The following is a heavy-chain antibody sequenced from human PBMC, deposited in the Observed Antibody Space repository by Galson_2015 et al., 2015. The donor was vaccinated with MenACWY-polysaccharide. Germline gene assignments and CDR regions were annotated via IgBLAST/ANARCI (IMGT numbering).Heavy chain of an antibody. CDR1: GYTFASYD. J-gene: IGHJ4*02. D-gene: IGHD3-10*01. V-gene: IGHV1-8*01. Sequence: SVKVSCKASGYTFASYDINWVRQATGQGLEWMGWMNPNSGNTGYPQKFQGRVTMTRNTSISTAYMELSSLRSEDTAVYYCTTWGRDVYWGQGTVVTVSP. CDR2: MNPNSGNT. CDR3: TTWGRDVY.